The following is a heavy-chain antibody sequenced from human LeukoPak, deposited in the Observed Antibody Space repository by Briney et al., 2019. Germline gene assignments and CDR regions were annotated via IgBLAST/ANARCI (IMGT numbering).Heavy chain of an antibody. CDR1: GGSISSGSYY. CDR3: ARAGYYGSGSYYNVMDY. CDR2: IYTSGST. V-gene: IGHV4-61*02. J-gene: IGHJ4*02. D-gene: IGHD3-10*01. Sequence: SQTLSLTCTVSGGSISSGSYYWSWIRQPAGKGLEWIGRIYTSGSTNYNPSLKSRVTMSVDTSKNQFSLKLSSVTAADTAVYYCARAGYYGSGSYYNVMDYWGQGTLVTVSS.